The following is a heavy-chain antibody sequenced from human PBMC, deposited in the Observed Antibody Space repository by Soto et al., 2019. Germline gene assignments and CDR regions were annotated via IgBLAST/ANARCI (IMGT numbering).Heavy chain of an antibody. V-gene: IGHV2-5*02. D-gene: IGHD3-3*01. CDR3: AHRVLRTVFGLVTTTAIYFDF. CDR2: IYWDDDK. J-gene: IGHJ4*02. Sequence: QITLNESGPTLVKPTQTLTLTCTFSGFSLTTSGVGVGWIRQSPGKAPEWLALIYWDDDKRYSPSLKSRLTITKDTSKNQVVLTMANLDPADTATYYCAHRVLRTVFGLVTTTAIYFDFWGQGTPVVVSS. CDR1: GFSLTTSGVG.